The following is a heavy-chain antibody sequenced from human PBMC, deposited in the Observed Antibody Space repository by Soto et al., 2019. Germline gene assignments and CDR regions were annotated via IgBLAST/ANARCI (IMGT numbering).Heavy chain of an antibody. CDR3: ARDRDYAFDY. D-gene: IGHD2-2*01. J-gene: IGHJ4*02. V-gene: IGHV3-48*01. CDR1: GFTFTTYS. Sequence: GGCLRLSCAASGFTFTTYSVNWVRQAPGMGLEWVAYISSTDEIWYADSVKGRFTISKDNAKNSLYLQMSSLRVDDTALYYCARDRDYAFDYWGQGALVTVSS. CDR2: ISSTDEI.